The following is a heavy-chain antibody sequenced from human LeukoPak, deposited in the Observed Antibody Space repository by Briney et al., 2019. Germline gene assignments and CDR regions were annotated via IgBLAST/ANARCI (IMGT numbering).Heavy chain of an antibody. CDR2: ITDSGSNM. Sequence: GGSLTLSCAPSEFTFSDYYMSWFRQAPGRGGEGVSYITDSGSNMYYPDSVKGRFTLSRDNAKNSLYLQMNSVRAEDTAVYYCSPFLEWLLFDYWGQGTLVTVSS. CDR1: EFTFSDYY. CDR3: SPFLEWLLFDY. D-gene: IGHD3-3*01. V-gene: IGHV3-11*01. J-gene: IGHJ4*02.